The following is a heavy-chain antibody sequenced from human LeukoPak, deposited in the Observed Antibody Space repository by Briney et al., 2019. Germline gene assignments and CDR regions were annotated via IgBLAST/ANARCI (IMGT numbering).Heavy chain of an antibody. Sequence: SETLSLTCTVSGGSVSSGSYYWSWIRRPAGKGLKWIGGIYTSGSTDYNPSLKSRVTISVDTSKNQFSLKLSSVTAADTAVYYCAREDPHYYGSGRGYYYYMDVWGKGTTVTISS. J-gene: IGHJ6*03. CDR2: IYTSGST. CDR3: AREDPHYYGSGRGYYYYMDV. V-gene: IGHV4-61*02. D-gene: IGHD3-10*01. CDR1: GGSVSSGSYY.